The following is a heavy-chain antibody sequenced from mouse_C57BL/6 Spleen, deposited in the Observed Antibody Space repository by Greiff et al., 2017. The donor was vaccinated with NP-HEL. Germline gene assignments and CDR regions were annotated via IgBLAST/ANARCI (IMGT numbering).Heavy chain of an antibody. CDR1: GYTFTSYW. J-gene: IGHJ1*03. D-gene: IGHD2-3*01. V-gene: IGHV1-55*01. Sequence: QVQLQQSGAELVKPGASVKMSCKASGYTFTSYWITWVKQRPGQGLEWIGDIYPGSGSTNYNEKFKSKATLTVDPSSSTSYMQLSSLTSADSAGYYCAREDGHWYFEVWGTGTTVTVAS. CDR2: IYPGSGST. CDR3: AREDGHWYFEV.